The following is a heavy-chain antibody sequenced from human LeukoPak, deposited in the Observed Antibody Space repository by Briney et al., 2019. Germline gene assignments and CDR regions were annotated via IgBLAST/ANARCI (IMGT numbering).Heavy chain of an antibody. CDR1: GGPISSYY. J-gene: IGHJ4*02. CDR3: ARDPRGGYGDYGAFDY. Sequence: SETLSLTCTVSGGPISSYYWSRIRQPPGKGLEWIGYIYYSGSTNYNPSLKSRVTISVDKSKNQFSLKLSSVTAADTAVYYCARDPRGGYGDYGAFDYWGQGTLVTVSS. CDR2: IYYSGST. V-gene: IGHV4-59*12. D-gene: IGHD4-17*01.